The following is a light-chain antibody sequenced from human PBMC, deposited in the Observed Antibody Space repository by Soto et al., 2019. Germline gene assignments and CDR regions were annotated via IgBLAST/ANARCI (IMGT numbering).Light chain of an antibody. CDR2: GAS. Sequence: EVVVTQSPETLSLSPGERATLSCRASNFVASGYLAWYQQKPGQSPRLLIYGASRRVTGIPDRFRGTGSGTPFTLTIIDLEPEDSAVYHCQQYGSAPLSFGGATKVDI. CDR3: QQYGSAPLS. J-gene: IGKJ4*01. V-gene: IGKV3-20*01. CDR1: NFVASGY.